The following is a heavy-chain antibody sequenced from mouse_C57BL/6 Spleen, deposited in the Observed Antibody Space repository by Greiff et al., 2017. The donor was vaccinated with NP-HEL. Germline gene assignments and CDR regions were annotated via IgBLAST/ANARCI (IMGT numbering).Heavy chain of an antibody. CDR3: TTELLRSLAY. CDR1: GFNIKDDY. V-gene: IGHV14-4*01. J-gene: IGHJ3*01. CDR2: IDPENGDT. Sequence: VQLQQSGAELVRPGASVKLSCTASGFNIKDDYMHWVKQRPEQGLEWIGWIDPENGDTEYASKFQGKATITADTSSNTASLQLSSLTSEDTAVYYCTTELLRSLAYWGQGTLVTVSA. D-gene: IGHD1-1*01.